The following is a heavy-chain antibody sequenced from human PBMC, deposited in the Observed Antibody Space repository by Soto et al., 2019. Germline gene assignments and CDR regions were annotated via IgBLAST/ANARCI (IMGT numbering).Heavy chain of an antibody. V-gene: IGHV3-21*06. D-gene: IGHD2-2*02. CDR2: ISSTSSVI. Sequence: EVQLVESGGGLVKPGGSLRLSCVDSGFTFRSYSMNWVRQAPGKGLEWVASISSTSSVIWYADSLKGRFTISRDNAKNSLFLQMDSLRADATAVYYWLRGGRGYTRDDVLDAWGHGTMVTVSS. CDR1: GFTFRSYS. J-gene: IGHJ3*01. CDR3: LRGGRGYTRDDVLDA.